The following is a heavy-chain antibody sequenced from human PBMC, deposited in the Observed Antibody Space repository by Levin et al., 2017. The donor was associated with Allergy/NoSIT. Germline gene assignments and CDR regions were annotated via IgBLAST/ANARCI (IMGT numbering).Heavy chain of an antibody. Sequence: SQTLSLTCAISGDSVSSNTAAWNWIRQSPSRGLEWLGRTYYRSKWYNDYAVSVKSRITINADTSKNQFSLQLNSVTPEDTAVYYCARNEEWPPRGYFDYWGQGTLVTVSS. D-gene: IGHD3-3*01. CDR3: ARNEEWPPRGYFDY. J-gene: IGHJ4*02. V-gene: IGHV6-1*01. CDR1: GDSVSSNTAA. CDR2: TYYRSKWYN.